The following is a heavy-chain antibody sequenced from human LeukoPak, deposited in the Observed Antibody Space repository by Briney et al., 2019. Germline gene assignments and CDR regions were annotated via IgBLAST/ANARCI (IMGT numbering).Heavy chain of an antibody. J-gene: IGHJ5*01. V-gene: IGHV1-3*01. Sequence: ASVKVSCKASGYTFTTYSIHWVRQAPGQRPEWMGWINPANGDTKYSQTFQGRVTITRDTSASTAYMEVNSLRAEDTAVYYCARDGDFWSGYYMGWFDSWGQGTLVTVSS. CDR3: ARDGDFWSGYYMGWFDS. CDR1: GYTFTTYS. D-gene: IGHD3-3*01. CDR2: INPANGDT.